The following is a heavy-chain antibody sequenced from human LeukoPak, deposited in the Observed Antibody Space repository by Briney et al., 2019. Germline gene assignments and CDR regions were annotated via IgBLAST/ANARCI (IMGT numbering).Heavy chain of an antibody. Sequence: GGSLRLSCAASGFTFSNYSMNWVRQAPGKGLEWVSSISSSSSYIYYADSVKGRFTISRDNAKNSLYLQMNSLRAEDTAVYYCARDYDILTGHDAFDIWGQGTMVTVSS. D-gene: IGHD3-9*01. J-gene: IGHJ3*02. V-gene: IGHV3-21*01. CDR2: ISSSSSYI. CDR3: ARDYDILTGHDAFDI. CDR1: GFTFSNYS.